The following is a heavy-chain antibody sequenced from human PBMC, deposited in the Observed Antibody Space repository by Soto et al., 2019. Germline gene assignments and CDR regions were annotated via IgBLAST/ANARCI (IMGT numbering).Heavy chain of an antibody. CDR1: GFTFSSYA. CDR2: ISGSGGST. J-gene: IGHJ6*02. D-gene: IGHD4-17*01. V-gene: IGHV3-23*01. Sequence: VGSLRLSCAASGFTFSSYAMSWVRQAPGKGLEWVSAISGSGGSTYYADSVKGRFTISRDNSKNTLYLQMNSLRAEDTAVYYCAKDPTTVTSYYYYYGMDVWVQGTTVTVSS. CDR3: AKDPTTVTSYYYYYGMDV.